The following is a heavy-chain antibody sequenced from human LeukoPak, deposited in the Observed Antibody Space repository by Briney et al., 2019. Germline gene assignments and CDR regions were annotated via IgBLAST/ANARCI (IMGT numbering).Heavy chain of an antibody. CDR1: GGSFSGYY. D-gene: IGHD5-12*01. J-gene: IGHJ5*02. CDR2: INHSGGT. V-gene: IGHV4-34*01. CDR3: ARSGIVATIGFRT. Sequence: SETLSLTCAVYGGSFSGYYWSWIRQPPGKGLEWIGEINHSGGTNYNPSLKSRVTISVDTSKNQFSLKLSSVTAADTAVYYCARSGIVATIGFRTWGQGTLVTVSS.